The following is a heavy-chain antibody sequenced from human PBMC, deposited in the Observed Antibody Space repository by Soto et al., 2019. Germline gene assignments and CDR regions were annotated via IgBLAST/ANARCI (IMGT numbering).Heavy chain of an antibody. Sequence: SSETLSLTCAIYNSSLGAFHWTWIRQPPGKGLEWIGELIHGGSINYSPSFQGHVTISADKSISTAYLQWSSLKASDTAMYYCARHSVEDSSGYYSPLFYYGMDVWGQGTTVTVSS. J-gene: IGHJ6*02. CDR3: ARHSVEDSSGYYSPLFYYGMDV. CDR1: NSSLGAFH. D-gene: IGHD3-22*01. V-gene: IGHV4-34*12. CDR2: LIHGGSI.